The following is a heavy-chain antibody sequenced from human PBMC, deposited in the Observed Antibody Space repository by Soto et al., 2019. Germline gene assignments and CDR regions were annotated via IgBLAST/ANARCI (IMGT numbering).Heavy chain of an antibody. V-gene: IGHV3-23*01. CDR3: AKESAATGIPFFDY. CDR2: INDRGDAT. CDR1: GFTFSSFA. J-gene: IGHJ4*02. Sequence: EVQLLESGGGLVQPGGSLRLPCAASGFTFSSFAMSWVRQTPGKGLEWVSGINDRGDATYYADSVRGRFTISRDNSKNTLYLQMDSLRAEDTAVYYCAKESAATGIPFFDYWGQGTLVTVSS. D-gene: IGHD6-13*01.